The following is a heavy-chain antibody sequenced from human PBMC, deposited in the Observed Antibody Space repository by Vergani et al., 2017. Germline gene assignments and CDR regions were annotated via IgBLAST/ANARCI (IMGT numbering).Heavy chain of an antibody. J-gene: IGHJ4*02. CDR1: GGSISSGSYY. D-gene: IGHD3-22*01. V-gene: IGHV4-61*02. CDR3: ALTRSSGYFDY. Sequence: QVQLQESGPGLVKPSQTLSLSCTVSGGSISSGSYYWSWIRQPAGKGLEWIGRIYTSGSTNYNPSLKSRVTISVDTSKNQFSLKLSSVTAADTAVYYCALTRSSGYFDYWGQGTLVTVSS. CDR2: IYTSGST.